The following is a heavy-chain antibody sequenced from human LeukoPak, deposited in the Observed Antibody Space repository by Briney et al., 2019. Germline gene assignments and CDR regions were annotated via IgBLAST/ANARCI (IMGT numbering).Heavy chain of an antibody. D-gene: IGHD3-9*01. Sequence: SVKVSCKASGGTFSSYAISWVRQAPGQGLEWMGRIIPILGIANYAQKFQGRVTITADKSTSTAYMELSSLRSEDTAVYYYARDLRYFDWLSPNWFDPWGQGTLVTVSS. J-gene: IGHJ5*02. CDR2: IIPILGIA. CDR3: ARDLRYFDWLSPNWFDP. CDR1: GGTFSSYA. V-gene: IGHV1-69*04.